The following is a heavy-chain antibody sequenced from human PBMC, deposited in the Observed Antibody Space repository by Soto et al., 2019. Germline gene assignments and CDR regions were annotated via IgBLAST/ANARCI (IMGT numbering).Heavy chain of an antibody. CDR2: INSHNGVT. CDR3: AAAAIPVDGRSPDF. Sequence: ASVKVSCKASGYMLTGYYLHGVRQAPGQGLEWMSWINSHNGVTNHAQRFQGRVNMTRYSSISSAYLELSSLRSGDTAVYYCAAAAIPVDGRSPDFWGQGTMVTVSS. V-gene: IGHV1-2*02. CDR1: GYMLTGYY. J-gene: IGHJ4*02. D-gene: IGHD6-19*01.